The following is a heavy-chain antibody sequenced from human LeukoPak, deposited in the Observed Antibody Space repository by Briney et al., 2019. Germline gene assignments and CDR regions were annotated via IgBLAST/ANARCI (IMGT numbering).Heavy chain of an antibody. J-gene: IGHJ4*02. CDR2: IYYSGST. CDR3: ARDRYCSSTSCPGGFDY. CDR1: GGSISSSSYY. V-gene: IGHV4-39*07. D-gene: IGHD2-2*01. Sequence: SETLSLTCTVFGGSISSSSYYWGWIRQPPGKGLEWIGSIYYSGSTYYNPSLKSRVTISVDTSKNQFSLKLSSVTAADTAVYYCARDRYCSSTSCPGGFDYWGQGTLVTVSS.